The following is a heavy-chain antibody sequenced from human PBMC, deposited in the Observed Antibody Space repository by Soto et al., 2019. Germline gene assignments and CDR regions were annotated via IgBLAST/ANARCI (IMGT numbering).Heavy chain of an antibody. Sequence: SETLSLTCAVYGGSFSGYYWSWIRQPPGKGLEWIGEINHSGSTNYNPSLKSRVTISVDTSKNQFSLKLSSVTAADTAVYYCARRYYYGSGSYAVDYWGQGTLVTVSS. CDR1: GGSFSGYY. CDR3: ARRYYYGSGSYAVDY. D-gene: IGHD3-10*01. J-gene: IGHJ4*02. V-gene: IGHV4-34*01. CDR2: INHSGST.